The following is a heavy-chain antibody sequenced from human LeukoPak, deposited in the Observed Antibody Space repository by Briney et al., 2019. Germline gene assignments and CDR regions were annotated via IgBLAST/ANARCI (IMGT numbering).Heavy chain of an antibody. CDR3: ARVTMVRGASFDY. CDR2: IYHSGST. Sequence: SQTLSLTCTVSGGSISSGGYYWSWIRQPPGKGLEWLGYIYHSGSTYHNPSLKSRVTISVDRSKNQFSLKLSSVTAADTAVYYCARVTMVRGASFDYWGQGTLVTVSS. J-gene: IGHJ4*02. CDR1: GGSISSGGYY. D-gene: IGHD3-10*01. V-gene: IGHV4-30-2*01.